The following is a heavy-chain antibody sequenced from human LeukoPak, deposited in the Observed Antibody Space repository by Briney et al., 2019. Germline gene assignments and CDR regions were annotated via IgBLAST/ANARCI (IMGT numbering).Heavy chain of an antibody. CDR1: GGSFSGYY. CDR2: INHSGST. J-gene: IGHJ2*01. V-gene: IGHV4-34*01. Sequence: SETLSLTCAVYGGSFSGYYWSWIRQPPGKGLEWIGEINHSGSTNYNPSLKSRVTMSLDASKNQFSLKLSSVTAADTAVYYCARDPGTFDWYFDLWGRGTLVTVSS. CDR3: ARDPGTFDWYFDL. D-gene: IGHD1-7*01.